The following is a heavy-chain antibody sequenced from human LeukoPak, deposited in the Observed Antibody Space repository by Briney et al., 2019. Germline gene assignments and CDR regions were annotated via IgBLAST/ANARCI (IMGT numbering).Heavy chain of an antibody. Sequence: GGSLRLSCAASGFTFSNYSMTWVRQAPGKGLEWVSSISSSSSYIYYADSVKGRFTISRDNSKNTLYLQMNSLRAEDTAVYYCAKVDGGYCSSTSCLKRYYYYYYMDVWGKGTTVTISS. CDR2: ISSSSSYI. D-gene: IGHD2-2*01. V-gene: IGHV3-21*01. J-gene: IGHJ6*03. CDR1: GFTFSNYS. CDR3: AKVDGGYCSSTSCLKRYYYYYYMDV.